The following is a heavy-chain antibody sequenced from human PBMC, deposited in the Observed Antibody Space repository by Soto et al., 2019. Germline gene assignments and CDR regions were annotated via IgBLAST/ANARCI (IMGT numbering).Heavy chain of an antibody. D-gene: IGHD2-2*01. J-gene: IGHJ6*02. CDR2: IRSKGYGGTT. V-gene: IGHV3-49*03. Sequence: GGSLRLSCTGSGFTFGDFGMSWFRQAPGKGLEWLSFIRSKGYGGTTESAASVRGRFITSRDDSKSIAYLQMNSLKTEDTAVYYCASLTSWSQEYYYGMDVWGHGTTVTVSS. CDR1: GFTFGDFG. CDR3: ASLTSWSQEYYYGMDV.